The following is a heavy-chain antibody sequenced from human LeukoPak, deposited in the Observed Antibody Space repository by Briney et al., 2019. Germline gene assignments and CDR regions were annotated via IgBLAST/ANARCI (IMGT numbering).Heavy chain of an antibody. CDR2: IYYSGST. Sequence: SETLSLTCTVSGGSTSSGDYYWSWIRQPPGKGLEWIGYIYYSGSTYYNPSLKSRVTISVDTSKNQFSLKLSSVTAADTAVYYCAREGLRAGTADYWGQGTLVTVSS. J-gene: IGHJ4*02. D-gene: IGHD1-7*01. V-gene: IGHV4-30-4*08. CDR3: AREGLRAGTADY. CDR1: GGSTSSGDYY.